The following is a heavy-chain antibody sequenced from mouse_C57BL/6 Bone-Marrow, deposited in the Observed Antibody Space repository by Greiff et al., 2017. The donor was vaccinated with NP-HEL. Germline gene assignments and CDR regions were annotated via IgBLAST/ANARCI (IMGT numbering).Heavy chain of an antibody. CDR1: GYSITSGYY. CDR2: ISYDGSN. Sequence: EVHLVESGPGLVKPSQSLSLTCSVTGYSITSGYYWNWIRQFPGNKLEWMGYISYDGSNNYNPSLKNRISITRDTSKNQFFLKLNSVTTEDTATYYCARAIGSSFYYYAMDYWGQGTSVTVSS. D-gene: IGHD1-1*01. CDR3: ARAIGSSFYYYAMDY. V-gene: IGHV3-6*01. J-gene: IGHJ4*01.